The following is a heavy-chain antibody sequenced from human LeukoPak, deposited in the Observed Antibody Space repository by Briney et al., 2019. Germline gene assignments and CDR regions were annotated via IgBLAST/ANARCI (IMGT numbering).Heavy chain of an antibody. J-gene: IGHJ3*02. Sequence: PGGSLRLSCAASGFTLTNYWMTWVRQAPGKGLEWVANIIQDGSETYYMDSVKGRFTISRDNAKNSLYLQMNSLRAEDTAVYYCARARTSQQLNSFDIWGQGTMVTVSS. V-gene: IGHV3-7*03. CDR2: IIQDGSET. CDR3: ARARTSQQLNSFDI. CDR1: GFTLTNYW. D-gene: IGHD6-13*01.